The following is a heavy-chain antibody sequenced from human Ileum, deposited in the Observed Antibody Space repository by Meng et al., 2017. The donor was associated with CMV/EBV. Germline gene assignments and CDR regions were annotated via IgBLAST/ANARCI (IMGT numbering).Heavy chain of an antibody. J-gene: IGHJ4*02. D-gene: IGHD2/OR15-2a*01. V-gene: IGHV4-4*07. CDR1: CSSISNYY. CDR2: LRSSGST. CDR3: ARLAARRVLFDS. Sequence: HLRVAGPGPVKTSEPLSTTFTVSCSSISNYYAGWIRRPAVNGMELAGLLRSSGSTDYNPSLSSRVTMPVDTYRNQLPQKLNSVTAANTGVYCGARLAARRVLFDSWGQGTLVTVSS.